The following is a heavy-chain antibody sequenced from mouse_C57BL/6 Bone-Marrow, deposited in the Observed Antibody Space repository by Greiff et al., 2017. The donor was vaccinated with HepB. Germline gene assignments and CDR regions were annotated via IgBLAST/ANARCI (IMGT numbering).Heavy chain of an antibody. CDR3: ASYYDYGGYYAMDY. Sequence: DVMLVESGGGLVQPGESLKLSCESNEYEFPSHDMSWVRKTPEKRLELVAAINSDGGSTYYPDTMERRFIISRDNTKKTLYLQMSSLRSEDTALYYCASYYDYGGYYAMDYWGQGTSVTVSS. D-gene: IGHD2-4*01. J-gene: IGHJ4*01. V-gene: IGHV5-2*01. CDR2: INSDGGST. CDR1: EYEFPSHD.